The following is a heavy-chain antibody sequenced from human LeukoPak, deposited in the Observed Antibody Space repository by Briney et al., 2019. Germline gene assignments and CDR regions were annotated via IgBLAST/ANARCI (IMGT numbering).Heavy chain of an antibody. CDR2: IKSDGRT. Sequence: VGSLRLSCAASGFTLSSYWMHWVRQAPGKGLVWVSRIKSDGRTNYADSVKGRFTISRDNAKNTVSLQMNSLRAEDTGVYYCARAPSEIGGYYPEYFRHWGQGTLVILSS. V-gene: IGHV3-74*01. D-gene: IGHD3-22*01. CDR3: ARAPSEIGGYYPEYFRH. CDR1: GFTLSSYW. J-gene: IGHJ1*01.